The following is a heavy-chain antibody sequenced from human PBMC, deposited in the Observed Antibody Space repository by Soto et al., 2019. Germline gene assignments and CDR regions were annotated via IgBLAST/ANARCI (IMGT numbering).Heavy chain of an antibody. Sequence: PSETLSLTCTVSGGSISSYYWSWIRQPPGKGLEWIGYIYYSGSTNYNPSLKSRVTISVDTSKNQFSLKLSSVTAADTAVYYCARQVSSTVTVDYWGQGTLVTVSS. D-gene: IGHD4-17*01. V-gene: IGHV4-59*08. CDR3: ARQVSSTVTVDY. J-gene: IGHJ4*02. CDR2: IYYSGST. CDR1: GGSISSYY.